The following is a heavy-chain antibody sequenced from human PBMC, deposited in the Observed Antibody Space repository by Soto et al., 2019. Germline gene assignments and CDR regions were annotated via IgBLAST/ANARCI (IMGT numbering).Heavy chain of an antibody. CDR3: AKGPNYGSGSYAYYYGMDV. V-gene: IGHV3-23*01. J-gene: IGHJ6*02. Sequence: SLRLSCAASGFTFSSYAMSWVRQAPGKGLEWVSAISGSGGSTYYADSVKGRFTISRDNSKNTLYLQMNSLRAEDTAVYYCAKGPNYGSGSYAYYYGMDVWGQGTTVTVSS. CDR1: GFTFSSYA. CDR2: ISGSGGST. D-gene: IGHD3-10*01.